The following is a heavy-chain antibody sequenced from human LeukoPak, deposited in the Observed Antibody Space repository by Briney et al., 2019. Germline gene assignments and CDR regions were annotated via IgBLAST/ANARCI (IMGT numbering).Heavy chain of an antibody. V-gene: IGHV1-69*04. D-gene: IGHD3-3*01. CDR2: IIPILGIA. J-gene: IGHJ4*02. Sequence: SVTVSCKSSGGTFSIYAISWVRQAPGQGLEWMGRIIPILGIANYAQKFQGRVTITADESTSTAYMELSSLRSEDTAVYYCAREWMPGFWDYWGQGTLVTVSS. CDR3: AREWMPGFWDY. CDR1: GGTFSIYA.